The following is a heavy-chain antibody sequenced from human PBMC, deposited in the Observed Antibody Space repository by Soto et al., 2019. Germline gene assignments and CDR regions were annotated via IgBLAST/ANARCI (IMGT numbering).Heavy chain of an antibody. D-gene: IGHD2-21*02. J-gene: IGHJ4*02. CDR1: GGSISSGDYY. V-gene: IGHV4-30-4*01. CDR2: IYYSGST. Sequence: SETLSLTCTVSGGSISSGDYYWSWIRQPPGKGLEWIGYIYYSGSTYYNPSLKSRVTISVDTSKNQFSLKLSSVTAADTAVYYCARVPLLYCGGDCYSSEVDYWGQGTLVTVS. CDR3: ARVPLLYCGGDCYSSEVDY.